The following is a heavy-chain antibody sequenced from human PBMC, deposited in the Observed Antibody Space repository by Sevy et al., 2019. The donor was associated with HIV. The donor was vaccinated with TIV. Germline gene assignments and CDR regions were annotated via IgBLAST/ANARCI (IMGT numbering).Heavy chain of an antibody. CDR2: IWNDRSNK. D-gene: IGHD3-22*01. J-gene: IGHJ3*02. Sequence: GGSLRLSCAAYGFTFSIYGMHWVRQAPGKGLEWVAVIWNDRSNKHYADSVKGRFTISRDNAKNTLYLQMNSLRVEDTAVYYCASLPYNYYDISGSSGDDAFDIWGQGTRVTVSS. CDR1: GFTFSIYG. V-gene: IGHV3-33*01. CDR3: ASLPYNYYDISGSSGDDAFDI.